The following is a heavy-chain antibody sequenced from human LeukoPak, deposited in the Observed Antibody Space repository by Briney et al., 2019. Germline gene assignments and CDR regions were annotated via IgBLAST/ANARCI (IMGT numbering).Heavy chain of an antibody. CDR2: ISTSGNTI. V-gene: IGHV3-48*04. J-gene: IGHJ3*02. CDR1: GFTFSSYS. CDR3: ARAPWQRDALDI. Sequence: GGSLRLSCAASGFTFSSYSMNWVRQAPGKGLEWVSYISTSGNTINYADSVKGRFTISRDNAKKSLFLQMNSLRAEDTAVYYCARAPWQRDALDIWGQGTMVTVSS. D-gene: IGHD6-25*01.